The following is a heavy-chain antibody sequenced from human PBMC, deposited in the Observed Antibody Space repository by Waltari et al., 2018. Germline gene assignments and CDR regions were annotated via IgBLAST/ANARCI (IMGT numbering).Heavy chain of an antibody. V-gene: IGHV3-13*01. CDR2: IGTAGDT. Sequence: EVQLVESGGGLVQPGGSLRLSCAASGFPFTGYDMHWVRQVTGKGLEWVSTIGTAGDTHYAGSVKGRFTISRENAKNSLYLQMNSLRAGDTAVYYCARARSGYDSEFFDYWGQGTLVTVSS. J-gene: IGHJ4*02. D-gene: IGHD5-12*01. CDR3: ARARSGYDSEFFDY. CDR1: GFPFTGYD.